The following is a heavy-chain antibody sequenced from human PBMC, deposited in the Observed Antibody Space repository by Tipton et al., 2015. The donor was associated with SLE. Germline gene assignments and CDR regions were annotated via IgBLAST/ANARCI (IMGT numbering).Heavy chain of an antibody. CDR3: ARVIMITFGGVIVIPGWFDP. D-gene: IGHD3-16*02. J-gene: IGHJ5*02. CDR2: INHSGST. Sequence: TLSLTCAVYGGSFSGYYWSWIRQPPGKGLEWIGEINHSGSTNYNPSLKSRVTISRDTSSNQFSLRLSSVTAADMAVYYCARVIMITFGGVIVIPGWFDPWGQGTLVTVSS. V-gene: IGHV4-34*01. CDR1: GGSFSGYY.